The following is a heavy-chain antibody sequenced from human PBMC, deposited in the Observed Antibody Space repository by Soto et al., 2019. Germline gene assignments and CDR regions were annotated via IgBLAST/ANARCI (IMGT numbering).Heavy chain of an antibody. CDR2: INPKSGDT. CDR3: ARHRLVGATKFDY. J-gene: IGHJ4*02. D-gene: IGHD1-26*01. V-gene: IGHV1-2*02. CDR1: GYTFTGFY. Sequence: QVQLVQSGAEVKKPGASVKVSCKALGYTFTGFYMHWVRQAPGQGLEWMGWINPKSGDTEYAQKFQGRVTMTRDTSISTAYMELSRLRSDDTAVYYCARHRLVGATKFDYWGQGTLVTVSS.